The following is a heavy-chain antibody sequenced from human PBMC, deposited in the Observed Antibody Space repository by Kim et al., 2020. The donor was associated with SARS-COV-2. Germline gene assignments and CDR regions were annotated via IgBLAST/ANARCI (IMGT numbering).Heavy chain of an antibody. Sequence: SETLSLTCAVYGGSFSGYYWSWIRQPPGKGLEWIGEINNSGSTNYNPSLKSRVTISVNTSKNQFSLKLSSVTAADTAVYYCAWSRWVYWLVMNMFDPWGQGTLVTVSS. V-gene: IGHV4-34*01. D-gene: IGHD3-22*01. CDR3: AWSRWVYWLVMNMFDP. CDR1: GGSFSGYY. J-gene: IGHJ5*02. CDR2: INNSGST.